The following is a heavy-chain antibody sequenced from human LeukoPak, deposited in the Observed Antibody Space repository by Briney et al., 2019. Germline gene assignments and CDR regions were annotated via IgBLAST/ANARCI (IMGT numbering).Heavy chain of an antibody. D-gene: IGHD3-3*01. Sequence: SVKVSCKASGGTFSSYAISWVRQAPGQGLEWMGGIIPIFGTANYAEKFQGRVTITTDESTSTAYMELSSLRSEDTAVYYCARSKYYDFWSGHFLYYYMDVWGKGTTVTVSS. V-gene: IGHV1-69*05. CDR1: GGTFSSYA. J-gene: IGHJ6*03. CDR3: ARSKYYDFWSGHFLYYYMDV. CDR2: IIPIFGTA.